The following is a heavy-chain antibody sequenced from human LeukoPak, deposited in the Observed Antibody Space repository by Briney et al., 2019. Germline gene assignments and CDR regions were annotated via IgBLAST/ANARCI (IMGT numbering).Heavy chain of an antibody. CDR2: IWFDGSNK. CDR3: AKARGRDGYTAFPDS. Sequence: GRSLRLSCATSGFIFSSFGMHWVRQAPGKGLEWVAFIWFDGSNKFYIESVKGRFTISRDNSKSTLYLQMNSLRADDTAVYYCAKARGRDGYTAFPDSWGQGALVTVSS. CDR1: GFIFSSFG. J-gene: IGHJ4*02. V-gene: IGHV3-33*06. D-gene: IGHD5-24*01.